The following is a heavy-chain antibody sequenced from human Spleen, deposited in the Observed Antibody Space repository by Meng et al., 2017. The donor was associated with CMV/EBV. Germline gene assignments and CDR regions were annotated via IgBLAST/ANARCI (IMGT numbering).Heavy chain of an antibody. CDR3: ATGATDYDY. V-gene: IGHV5-10-1*01. D-gene: IGHD3-10*01. J-gene: IGHJ4*02. CDR1: GYSFTSYW. Sequence: EVQLVQXVAAVKTQGECLRISCKGSGYSFTSYWISWVRQMPGKGLEWMGRIDPSDSYTNYSPSFQGHVTISADKSISTAYLQWSSLKASDTAMYYCATGATDYDYWGQGTRVTVSS. CDR2: IDPSDSYT.